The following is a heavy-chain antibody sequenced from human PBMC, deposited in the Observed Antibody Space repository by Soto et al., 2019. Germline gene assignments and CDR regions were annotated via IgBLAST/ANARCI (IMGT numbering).Heavy chain of an antibody. D-gene: IGHD3-22*01. CDR3: ARGTYDSSGYYSVHYAFDI. J-gene: IGHJ3*02. V-gene: IGHV3-48*02. CDR1: GFTFSSYS. CDR2: ISSSSSTI. Sequence: ESGGGLVQPGGSLRLSCAASGFTFSSYSMNWVRQAPGKGLEWVSYISSSSSTIYYADSVKGRFTISRDNAKNSLYLQMNSLRDEDTAVYYCARGTYDSSGYYSVHYAFDIWGQGTMVTVSS.